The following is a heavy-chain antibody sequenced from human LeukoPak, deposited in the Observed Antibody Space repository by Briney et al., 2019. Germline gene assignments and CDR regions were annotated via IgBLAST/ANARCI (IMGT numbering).Heavy chain of an antibody. CDR2: ISYDGSNK. CDR3: AKDVSSSWYSAFDY. V-gene: IGHV3-30-3*01. Sequence: GGSLRLSCAASGFTFSSYAMHWVRQAPGKGLEWVAVISYDGSNKYYADSVKGRFTISRDNSKNTLYLQMNSLRAEDTAVYYCAKDVSSSWYSAFDYWGQGTLVTVSS. J-gene: IGHJ4*02. CDR1: GFTFSSYA. D-gene: IGHD6-13*01.